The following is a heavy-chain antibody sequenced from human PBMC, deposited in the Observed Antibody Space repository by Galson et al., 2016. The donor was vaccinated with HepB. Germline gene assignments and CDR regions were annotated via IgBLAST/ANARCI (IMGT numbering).Heavy chain of an antibody. CDR1: GFSFSNFA. J-gene: IGHJ5*02. CDR2: ISGSGSWI. V-gene: IGHV3-23*01. D-gene: IGHD2-15*01. CDR3: ARDSGYCSGGTCHYRKS. Sequence: SLRLSCAASGFSFSNFAMTWVRQAPGKGLEWVSTISGSGSWILYAESVKGRLITSRDNSKNTLYLQLNNLRIEDTAVYYCARDSGYCSGGTCHYRKSWGQGTLVAVSS.